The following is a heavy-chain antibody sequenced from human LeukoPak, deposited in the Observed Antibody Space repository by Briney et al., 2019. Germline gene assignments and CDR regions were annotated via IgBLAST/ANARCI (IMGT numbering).Heavy chain of an antibody. CDR2: INPSGGST. CDR1: GYTFTSYY. Sequence: ASVKVSCKASGYTFTSYYMHWVRQAPGQGLEWMGIINPSGGSTSYAQKFQGRVTMTRDTSTSTVYMELSSLRSEDTAVYYCARSYLGADDYGVRSYYYMDVWGKGTTVTVSS. D-gene: IGHD4-17*01. CDR3: ARSYLGADDYGVRSYYYMDV. J-gene: IGHJ6*03. V-gene: IGHV1-46*01.